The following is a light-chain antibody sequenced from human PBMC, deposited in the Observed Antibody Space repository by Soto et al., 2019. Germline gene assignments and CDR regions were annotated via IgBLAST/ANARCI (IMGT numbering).Light chain of an antibody. CDR1: SSNIGAGYD. CDR2: VNS. CDR3: QSYDSSLSAVV. V-gene: IGLV1-40*01. J-gene: IGLJ2*01. Sequence: QSVLTQPPSLSGAPGQRVTISCTGSSSNIGAGYDVHWYQQLPGTAPKLLIYVNSNRPSGVPDRFSGSKSGTSASLAITGLQAEDEADYYCQSYDSSLSAVVFGGGTQLTVL.